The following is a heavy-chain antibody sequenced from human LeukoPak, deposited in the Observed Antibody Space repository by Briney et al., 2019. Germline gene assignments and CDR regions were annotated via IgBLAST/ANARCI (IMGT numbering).Heavy chain of an antibody. CDR2: IYYSGST. CDR1: GGSISSSSYY. D-gene: IGHD3-10*01. CDR3: ARKFAYYYGSGSYYPNWFDP. Sequence: SETLSLTCTVSGGSISSSSYYWGWIRQPPGKGLEWIGSIYYSGSTYYNPSLKSRVTISVDTSKNQFSLKLSSVTAADTAVYYCARKFAYYYGSGSYYPNWFDPWGQGTLVTVSS. V-gene: IGHV4-39*01. J-gene: IGHJ5*02.